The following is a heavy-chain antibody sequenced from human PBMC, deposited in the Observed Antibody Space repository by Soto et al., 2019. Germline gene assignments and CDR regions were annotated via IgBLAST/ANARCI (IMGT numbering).Heavy chain of an antibody. J-gene: IGHJ3*02. CDR1: GFTFSNYA. Sequence: PGGSLRLSCAASGFTFSNYAMSWVRQAPGKGLEWVSAISGGGGTTYYAGSVKGRFTISRDNSKNTLFLQMNSLRAEDTAVYYCAKDLYYDFWSGYPDAFDIWGQGTMVTVSS. V-gene: IGHV3-23*01. CDR3: AKDLYYDFWSGYPDAFDI. CDR2: ISGGGGTT. D-gene: IGHD3-3*01.